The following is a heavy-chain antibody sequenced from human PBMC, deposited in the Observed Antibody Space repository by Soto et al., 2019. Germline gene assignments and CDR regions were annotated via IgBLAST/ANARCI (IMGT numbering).Heavy chain of an antibody. D-gene: IGHD6-13*01. CDR1: GYTFTNYY. Sequence: QVQLVQSGAEVKKPGASVKVSCKTSGYTFTNYYIHWVRQAPGQGLEWMGMINPSGGSTSSAQKFQGRVTMTRDTSTSTVYLELSSLRSEDTAVFFCARGSRRTFDYWGQGTLVTVSS. J-gene: IGHJ4*02. CDR2: INPSGGST. V-gene: IGHV1-46*01. CDR3: ARGSRRTFDY.